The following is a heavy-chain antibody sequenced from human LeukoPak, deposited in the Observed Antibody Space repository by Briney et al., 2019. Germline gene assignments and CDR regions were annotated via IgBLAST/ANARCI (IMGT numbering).Heavy chain of an antibody. Sequence: GGSLRLSCAASGFTFSSYAMSWVRQAPGKGLEWVSAISGSGGSTYYADSVKGRFTISRDNSKNTLYLQMNSLGAEDTAVYYCAKRTYSSSWYRSYYFDYWGQGTLVTVSS. CDR3: AKRTYSSSWYRSYYFDY. CDR2: ISGSGGST. V-gene: IGHV3-23*01. D-gene: IGHD6-13*01. CDR1: GFTFSSYA. J-gene: IGHJ4*02.